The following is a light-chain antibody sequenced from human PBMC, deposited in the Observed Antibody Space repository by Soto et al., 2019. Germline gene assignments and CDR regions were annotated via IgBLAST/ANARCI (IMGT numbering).Light chain of an antibody. CDR1: QSISSW. J-gene: IGKJ5*01. CDR3: KKHNSFSIT. Sequence: EIQMTRSPSTLSASLGDGVTITCRASQSISSWLACYKQKQGKAPKLLIYDDSSLESGVQSRFSGSGSGREFTLTIKSMQDDDFENYYCKKHNSFSITGGKGKRRELK. CDR2: DDS. V-gene: IGKV1-5*01.